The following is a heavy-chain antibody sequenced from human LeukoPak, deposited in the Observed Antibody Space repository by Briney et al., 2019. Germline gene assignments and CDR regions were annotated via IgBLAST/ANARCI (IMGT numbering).Heavy chain of an antibody. V-gene: IGHV3-30*04. Sequence: PGGSLRLSCEVSGFTFSTYPMHWVRQAPGKGLEWMSVISNDGYYKYYADSVRGRFTISRDNSKNTLYLQMNSLSVEDTAVYYCARKTVPGLKSAFDIWGQGKMVTVSS. CDR2: ISNDGYYK. CDR1: GFTFSTYP. D-gene: IGHD6-19*01. J-gene: IGHJ3*02. CDR3: ARKTVPGLKSAFDI.